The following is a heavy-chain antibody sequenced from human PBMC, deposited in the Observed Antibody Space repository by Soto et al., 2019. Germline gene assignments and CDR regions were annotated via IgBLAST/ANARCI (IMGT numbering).Heavy chain of an antibody. Sequence: PSETLSLTCTVSGGSVIRGDYYWIWIRQPPGKGLEWIGYIYYSGSTNYNPSLKSRVSISLDTSKNQFSLRLTSVTAADTAVYYCARIPVDTYMINWFDPWGQGTLVTVSS. V-gene: IGHV4-61*08. CDR3: ARIPVDTYMINWFDP. CDR1: GGSVIRGDYY. CDR2: IYYSGST. D-gene: IGHD5-18*01. J-gene: IGHJ5*02.